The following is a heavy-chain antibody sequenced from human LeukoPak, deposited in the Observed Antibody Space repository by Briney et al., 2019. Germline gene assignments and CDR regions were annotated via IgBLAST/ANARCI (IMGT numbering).Heavy chain of an antibody. J-gene: IGHJ6*03. V-gene: IGHV1-18*01. D-gene: IGHD2-2*03. CDR3: ASGHCSSTSCYLYYYMDV. CDR1: GGTFSSYA. CDR2: ISAYNGNT. Sequence: ASVEVSCKASGGTFSSYAISWVRQAPGQGLEWMGWISAYNGNTNYAQKLQGGVTMTTDTSTSTAYMELRSLRSDDTAVYYCASGHCSSTSCYLYYYMDVWGKGTTVTVSS.